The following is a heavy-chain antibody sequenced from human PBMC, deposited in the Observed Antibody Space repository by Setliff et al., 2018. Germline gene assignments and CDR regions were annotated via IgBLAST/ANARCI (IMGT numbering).Heavy chain of an antibody. CDR3: ARDFIWGGLTGPDY. D-gene: IGHD3-9*01. CDR1: GYTFIGHY. J-gene: IGHJ4*02. Sequence: ASVKVSCKASGYTFIGHYMHWVRQAPGEGLEWMGWINPNNGETKFAQKFQGRVTLARDTSLKTHYMELSNLTSDDTAIYYCARDFIWGGLTGPDYWGQGTLVTV. CDR2: INPNNGET. V-gene: IGHV1-2*02.